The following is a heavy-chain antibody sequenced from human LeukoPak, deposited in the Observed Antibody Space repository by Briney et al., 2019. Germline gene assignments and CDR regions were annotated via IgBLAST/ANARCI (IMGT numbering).Heavy chain of an antibody. CDR1: GFTFSSYS. CDR2: ISSSSSYI. D-gene: IGHD3-3*01. V-gene: IGHV3-21*04. CDR3: AKRGIFGGREYYFDY. J-gene: IGHJ4*02. Sequence: PGGSLRLSCAASGFTFSSYSMNWVRQAPGKGLEWVSSISSSSSYIYYADSVKGRFTISRDNSKDTLYLQMNSLRAEDTAVYYCAKRGIFGGREYYFDYWGQGTLVTVSS.